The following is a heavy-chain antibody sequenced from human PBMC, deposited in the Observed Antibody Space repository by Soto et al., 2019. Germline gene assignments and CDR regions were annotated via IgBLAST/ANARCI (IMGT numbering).Heavy chain of an antibody. CDR1: GGSISSGDYY. CDR3: ARSKRWGYYNFDY. V-gene: IGHV4-61*08. Sequence: SETLSLTCTVSGGSISSGDYYWSWIRQPPGKGLEWIGYIYYSGSTNYNPSLKSRVTISVDTSKNQFSLKLSSVTAADTAVYYCARSKRWGYYNFDYWGQGTLVTVSS. D-gene: IGHD3-3*01. J-gene: IGHJ4*02. CDR2: IYYSGST.